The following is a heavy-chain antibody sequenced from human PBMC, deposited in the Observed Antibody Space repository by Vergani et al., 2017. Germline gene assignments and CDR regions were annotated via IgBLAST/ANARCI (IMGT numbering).Heavy chain of an antibody. D-gene: IGHD4-23*01. Sequence: VQLVESGGGLVQPGGSLRLSCTASGFTFSNYWMQWVREAPGKGLEWVSYISSSSSTIYYADSVKGRFTISRDNAKNSLYLQMNSLRAEDTAVYYCARGVTPDYYYYYMDVWGKGTTVTVSS. CDR1: GFTFSNYW. J-gene: IGHJ6*03. CDR3: ARGVTPDYYYYYMDV. CDR2: ISSSSSTI. V-gene: IGHV3-48*01.